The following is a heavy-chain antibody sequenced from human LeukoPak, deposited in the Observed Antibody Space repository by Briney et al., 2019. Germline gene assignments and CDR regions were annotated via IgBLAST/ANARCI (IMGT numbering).Heavy chain of an antibody. J-gene: IGHJ4*02. CDR1: GYSFTRYW. CDR3: ARRPQYSNGLHYFDS. CDR2: IYPADSDT. D-gene: IGHD5-18*01. V-gene: IGHV5-51*01. Sequence: GESLKISCKGSGYSFTRYWIGWVRQMPGKGLECMGIIYPADSDTRYSPSFQGQVTISADKSINTAYLQWSSLKASDTAMYYCARRPQYSNGLHYFDSWGQGTLVTVSS.